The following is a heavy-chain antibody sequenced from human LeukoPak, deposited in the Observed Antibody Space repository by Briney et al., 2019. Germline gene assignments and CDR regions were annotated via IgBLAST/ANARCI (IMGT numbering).Heavy chain of an antibody. Sequence: GGSLRLSCAASGFTFSSYAMSWVRQAPGKGLEWVSAISGSGGSTYYADSVKGRFTISRDNSKNTLYLQMNSLRAEDTAVYYCANRHTVVVVVAATGGMDVWGQGTTVTVSS. CDR3: ANRHTVVVVVAATGGMDV. D-gene: IGHD2-15*01. CDR1: GFTFSSYA. V-gene: IGHV3-23*01. CDR2: ISGSGGST. J-gene: IGHJ6*02.